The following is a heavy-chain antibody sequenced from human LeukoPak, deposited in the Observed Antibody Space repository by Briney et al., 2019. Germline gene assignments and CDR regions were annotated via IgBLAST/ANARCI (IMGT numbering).Heavy chain of an antibody. CDR2: IYYSGST. Sequence: SETLSLTCTVSGGSISSSSYYWGWIRQPPGKGLEWIGSIYYSGSTYYNPSLKSRVTISVDTSKNQFSLKLSSVTAADTAVYYCARVRGRGIQLWLYYYYYMDVWGKGTTVTVSS. V-gene: IGHV4-39*07. J-gene: IGHJ6*03. D-gene: IGHD5-18*01. CDR3: ARVRGRGIQLWLYYYYYMDV. CDR1: GGSISSSSYY.